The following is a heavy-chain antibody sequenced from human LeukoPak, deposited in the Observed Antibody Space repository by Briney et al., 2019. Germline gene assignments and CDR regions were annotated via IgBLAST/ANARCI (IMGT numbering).Heavy chain of an antibody. V-gene: IGHV4-34*09. J-gene: IGHJ5*02. CDR3: ARGLIVVPAAIYFGWFDP. CDR2: INHSGST. Sequence: SETLSLACAVYGGSFSGYYWSWIRQPPGKGLEWIGEINHSGSTYYNPSLKSRVTISVDTSKNQFSLKLSSVTAADTAVYYCARGLIVVPAAIYFGWFDPWGQGTLVTVSS. CDR1: GGSFSGYY. D-gene: IGHD2-2*01.